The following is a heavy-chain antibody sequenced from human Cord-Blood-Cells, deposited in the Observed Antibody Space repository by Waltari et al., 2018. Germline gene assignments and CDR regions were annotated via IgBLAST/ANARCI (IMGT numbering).Heavy chain of an antibody. CDR3: ASGYSYGYSDYYYGMDV. CDR1: GGTFSSYA. D-gene: IGHD5-18*01. CDR2: FIPIFGTA. V-gene: IGHV1-69*12. Sequence: QVPLVQSGAAVKKPGSSVKVSCKASGGTFSSYAISWVRQAPGHGLEGMGGFIPIFGTANYAQKFQGRVTITADESTSTAYMELSSLRSEDTAVYYCASGYSYGYSDYYYGMDVWGQGTTVTVSS. J-gene: IGHJ6*02.